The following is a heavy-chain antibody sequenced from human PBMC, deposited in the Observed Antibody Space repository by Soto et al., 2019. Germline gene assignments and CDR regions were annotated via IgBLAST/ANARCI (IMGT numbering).Heavy chain of an antibody. CDR3: ARDWFGVDY. CDR1: GYTFTSYG. CDR2: INAYNGNT. D-gene: IGHD3-16*01. Sequence: GASVKVSCKASGYTFTSYGISWVRQAPGQGLEWMGWINAYNGNTNYAQKLQGRVTLTTDPSTSTAYMELRSLRSDDTALYYCARDWFGVDYWGQGTLVTVSS. J-gene: IGHJ4*02. V-gene: IGHV1-18*01.